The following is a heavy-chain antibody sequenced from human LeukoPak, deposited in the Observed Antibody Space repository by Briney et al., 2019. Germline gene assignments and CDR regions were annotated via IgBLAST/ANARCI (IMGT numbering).Heavy chain of an antibody. D-gene: IGHD1-26*01. CDR3: ARASLRRGTRLYMTHNAFDI. CDR1: GGSFSGYY. CDR2: INHSGST. Sequence: PSETLSLTCAVYGGSFSGYYWSWIRQPPGKGLEWIGEINHSGSTNYNPSLKSRVTISVDTSKNQFSLKLSSVTAADTAVYYCARASLRRGTRLYMTHNAFDIWGQGTMVTVSS. V-gene: IGHV4-34*01. J-gene: IGHJ3*02.